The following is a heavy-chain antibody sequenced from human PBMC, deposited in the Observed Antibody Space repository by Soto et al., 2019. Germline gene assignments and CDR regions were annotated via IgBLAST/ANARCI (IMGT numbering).Heavy chain of an antibody. D-gene: IGHD6-13*01. J-gene: IGHJ4*02. CDR2: ISAYNGNT. CDR3: ARVPRDSSSCDTNFDY. CDR1: GYTFTSYG. Sequence: QVQLVQSGAEVKKPGASVKVSCKASGYTFTSYGISWVRQAPGQGLEWMGWISAYNGNTNYAQKLQGRVTRTTDTATRTAYMELRSLRSDDTAVYYCARVPRDSSSCDTNFDYWGQGTLVTVSS. V-gene: IGHV1-18*01.